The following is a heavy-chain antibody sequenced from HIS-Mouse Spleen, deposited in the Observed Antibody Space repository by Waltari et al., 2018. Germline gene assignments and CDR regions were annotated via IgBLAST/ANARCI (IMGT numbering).Heavy chain of an antibody. J-gene: IGHJ3*02. V-gene: IGHV4-4*07. CDR2: IYASGST. CDR1: GGSISIYY. CDR3: ARDFHDFWSGYYGGDKKHDAFDI. D-gene: IGHD3-3*01. Sequence: QVQLQESGPGLVKPSETLSLTCTVPGGSISIYYWSWIRQPAGKGLAGVGRIYASGSTNYNPSLKSRVTMSVDTSKNQFSLKLSSVTAADTAVYYCARDFHDFWSGYYGGDKKHDAFDIWGQGTMVTVSS.